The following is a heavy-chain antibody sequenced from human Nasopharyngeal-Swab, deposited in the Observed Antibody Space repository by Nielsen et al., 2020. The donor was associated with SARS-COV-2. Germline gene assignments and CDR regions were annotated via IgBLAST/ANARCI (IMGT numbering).Heavy chain of an antibody. Sequence: GESLKISCAASGFTFSSYGMHWVRQAPGKGLEWVAVIWYDGSNKYYADSVKGRFTISRDNSNNTLSLQMNGLRAEETAVYYCATSRGGGAYNYVLDYWGQGTLVTVSS. V-gene: IGHV3-33*01. CDR1: GFTFSSYG. CDR2: IWYDGSNK. CDR3: ATSRGGGAYNYVLDY. J-gene: IGHJ4*02. D-gene: IGHD3-16*01.